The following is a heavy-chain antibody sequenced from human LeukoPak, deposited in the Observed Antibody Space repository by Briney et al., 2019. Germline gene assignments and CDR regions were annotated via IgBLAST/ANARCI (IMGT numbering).Heavy chain of an antibody. V-gene: IGHV3-21*01. CDR1: GFTFSTYS. CDR3: ARGRSSSHNYYFDY. CDR2: IRSSSSHI. J-gene: IGHJ4*02. D-gene: IGHD6-13*01. Sequence: GGSLRLSCAASGFTFSTYSMNWVRQAPGKGLECVSSIRSSSSHIYKAESVKGRFTMSRDNAKNSLYLEMNRLRAEDTAVYYCARGRSSSHNYYFDYWGRGTLVTVFS.